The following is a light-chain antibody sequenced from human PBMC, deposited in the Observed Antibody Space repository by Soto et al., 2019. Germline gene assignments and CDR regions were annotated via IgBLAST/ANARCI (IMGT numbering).Light chain of an antibody. Sequence: EIVLTQSPGTLSLSRGERATLSCGASQSVRSTSLAWYQQKPGQAPRLLIYGASSRATGIPDRFSGSGSGTDFTLTISRLEPEDFAVYYCQQYGTSPRTFGGGTKVEIK. J-gene: IGKJ4*01. V-gene: IGKV3-20*01. CDR3: QQYGTSPRT. CDR2: GAS. CDR1: QSVRSTS.